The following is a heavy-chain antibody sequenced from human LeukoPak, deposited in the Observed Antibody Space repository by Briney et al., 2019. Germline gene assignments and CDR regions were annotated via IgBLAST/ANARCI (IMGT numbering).Heavy chain of an antibody. Sequence: GGSLRLSCAASGFTFSSYSMNWVRQAPGKGLEWVSYISSSSSTIYYADSVKGRFTISRDNAKNSLYLQMNSLRAEDTAVYYCARGSAYYNAMYYYGMDVWGQGTTVTVSS. CDR2: ISSSSSTI. CDR1: GFTFSSYS. D-gene: IGHD3-10*01. J-gene: IGHJ6*02. CDR3: ARGSAYYNAMYYYGMDV. V-gene: IGHV3-48*04.